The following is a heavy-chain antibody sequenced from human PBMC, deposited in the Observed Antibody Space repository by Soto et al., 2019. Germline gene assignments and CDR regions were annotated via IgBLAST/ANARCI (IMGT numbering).Heavy chain of an antibody. J-gene: IGHJ6*02. Sequence: GGSLRLSCAASGFTFSSYSMNWVRQAPGEGLEWVSSISSSSSYIYYADSVKGRFTISRDNAKNSLYLQMNSLRAEDTAVYYCARVREVDIVVVPAPYYYGMDVWGQGTTVTVSS. CDR3: ARVREVDIVVVPAPYYYGMDV. CDR2: ISSSSSYI. V-gene: IGHV3-21*01. CDR1: GFTFSSYS. D-gene: IGHD2-2*01.